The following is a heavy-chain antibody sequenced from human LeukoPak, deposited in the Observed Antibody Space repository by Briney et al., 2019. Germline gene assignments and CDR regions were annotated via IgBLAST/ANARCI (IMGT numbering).Heavy chain of an antibody. CDR1: GFTFDDSA. J-gene: IGHJ4*02. V-gene: IGHV3-9*01. CDR3: AKAVGGTYSPFDY. CDR2: ISWNSGNI. Sequence: AGGSLRLSCAASGFTFDDSAMHWVRQTPGKGLEWVSVISWNSGNIGYADSVKGRFTISRDNAKNSLYLQMNRLRPEDTALYYCAKAVGGTYSPFDYWGQRTLVTVSS. D-gene: IGHD1-26*01.